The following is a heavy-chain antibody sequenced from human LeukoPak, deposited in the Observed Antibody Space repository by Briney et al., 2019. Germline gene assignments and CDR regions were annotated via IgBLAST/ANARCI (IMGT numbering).Heavy chain of an antibody. CDR1: GFSFSSYA. V-gene: IGHV3-23*01. J-gene: IGHJ1*01. CDR3: AKDDAWGRFYH. D-gene: IGHD3-16*01. Sequence: GGSLRLSCATSGFSFSSYAMSWVRQAPGKGLEWVSAMSSSDDGRYYAASVRGRFTISRDTSRSTLYLQMNSLRAEDTGVYYCAKDDAWGRFYHWGQGTLVTVSS. CDR2: MSSSDDGR.